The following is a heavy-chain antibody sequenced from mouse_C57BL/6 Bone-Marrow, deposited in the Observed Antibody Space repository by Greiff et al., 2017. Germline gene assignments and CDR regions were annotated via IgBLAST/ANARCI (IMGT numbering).Heavy chain of an antibody. V-gene: IGHV1-75*01. J-gene: IGHJ4*01. CDR2: IFPGSGST. D-gene: IGHD1-1*01. CDR1: GYTFTDYY. CDR3: AIHPPYYYSSSYYDMEY. Sequence: VQLQQSGPELVKPGASVKISCKASGYTFTDYYINLVKQRPGQGLEWIGWIFPGSGSTYYNEKFKGKATLTVDKSSSTAYMLLSSLSSEDSAVYFCAIHPPYYYSSSYYDMEYWGQGTSVTVSS.